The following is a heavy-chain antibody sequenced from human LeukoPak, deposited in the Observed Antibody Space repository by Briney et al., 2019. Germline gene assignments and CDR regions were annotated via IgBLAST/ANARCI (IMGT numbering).Heavy chain of an antibody. CDR2: IYYSGST. J-gene: IGHJ3*02. CDR3: ARHKQSGTYYDAFDI. D-gene: IGHD1-26*01. Sequence: PSETLSLTCTVSGGAIGRTTYYWGWIRQPPGKELECIGSIYYSGSTYYNPSLKSRVTISLDTSKNQFSLKLSSVTAADTAVYYCARHKQSGTYYDAFDIWAQGTMVPVSS. V-gene: IGHV4-39*01. CDR1: GGAIGRTTYY.